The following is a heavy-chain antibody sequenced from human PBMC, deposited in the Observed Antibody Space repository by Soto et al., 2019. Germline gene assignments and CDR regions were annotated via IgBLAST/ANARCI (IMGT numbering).Heavy chain of an antibody. J-gene: IGHJ6*02. V-gene: IGHV1-3*05. CDR2: INAGNGNT. Sequence: QVQLVQSGAEEKKPGASVKVSCKASGYTFTSYAMHWVRQAPGQRLEWMGWINAGNGNTKYSQKFQGRVTITRDTSASTAYMELSSLRSEDTAVYYWARDPSYYGMDVWGQGTTVTVSS. CDR3: ARDPSYYGMDV. CDR1: GYTFTSYA.